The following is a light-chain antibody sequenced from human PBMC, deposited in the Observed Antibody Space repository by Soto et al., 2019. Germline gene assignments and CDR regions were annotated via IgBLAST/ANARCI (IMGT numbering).Light chain of an antibody. CDR3: QQGYNTFWT. V-gene: IGKV1-39*01. CDR1: QPIGTS. Sequence: DIQMTQSPSSLSAFVGDSVTVTCRASQPIGTSLHWYQQKAGKAPKVLIAAATKLQSGVPSRFSGSGSGTDFTLTISNLQPEDSATYYFQQGYNTFWTFGRGTKVELK. CDR2: AAT. J-gene: IGKJ1*01.